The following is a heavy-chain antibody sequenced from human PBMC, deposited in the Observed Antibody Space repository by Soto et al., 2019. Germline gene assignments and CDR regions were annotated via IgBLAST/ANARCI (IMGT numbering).Heavy chain of an antibody. CDR3: TRGTY. Sequence: QVHLQESGPGLVKPSQTLSLACSVSGESITSLGYYWTWVRQPPGKGLEWIGFVSYTGSTFYNSALRGRVTISRHTSQNHFSLDVKSVTVADTAMYFCTRGTYWGQGVLVPVSS. CDR1: GESITSLGYY. J-gene: IGHJ4*02. V-gene: IGHV4-31*03. CDR2: VSYTGST.